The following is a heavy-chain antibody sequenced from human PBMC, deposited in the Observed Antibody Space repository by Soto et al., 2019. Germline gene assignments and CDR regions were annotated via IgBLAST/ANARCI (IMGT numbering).Heavy chain of an antibody. CDR1: GFTFSSYS. Sequence: GGSLRLSCAASGFTFSSYSMNWVRQAPGKGLEWVSYISSSSSTIYYADSVKGRFTISIDNAKNSLYLQMNSLRAEDTAVYYCARHGGRIEQNGGFDPWGQGTLVTVSS. D-gene: IGHD1-26*01. CDR2: ISSSSSTI. V-gene: IGHV3-48*01. CDR3: ARHGGRIEQNGGFDP. J-gene: IGHJ5*02.